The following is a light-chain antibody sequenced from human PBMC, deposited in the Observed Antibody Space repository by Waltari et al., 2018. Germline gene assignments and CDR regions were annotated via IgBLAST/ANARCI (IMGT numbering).Light chain of an antibody. V-gene: IGLV2-23*02. CDR3: CSYSTGGSWM. CDR2: SVP. J-gene: IGLJ3*02. CDR1: SNIVADYHL. Sequence: QSALTQPVSVSGSPGQSVTISCTGPSNIVADYHLVSWFQHHPDPAPKLLLYSVPKRPSGVSNRFSGSKSGNTASLTISGLQTEDEADYYCCSYSTGGSWMFGGGTKLTVL.